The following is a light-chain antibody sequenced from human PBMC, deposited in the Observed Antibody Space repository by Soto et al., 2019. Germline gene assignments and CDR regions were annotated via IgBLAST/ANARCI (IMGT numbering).Light chain of an antibody. CDR3: QQYNSFPT. J-gene: IGKJ1*01. Sequence: DIQMTQSPSTLSASVGDRVTITCRASQSISSWLAWYQQKPGKDAKLLIYKASSLESGVPSRCRGSGSGTEFTLTISSLQPDDFPTYSCQQYNSFPTFGQGTKVEIK. CDR1: QSISSW. CDR2: KAS. V-gene: IGKV1-5*03.